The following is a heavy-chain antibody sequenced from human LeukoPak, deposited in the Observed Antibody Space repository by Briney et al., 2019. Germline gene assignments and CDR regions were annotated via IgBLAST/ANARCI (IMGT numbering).Heavy chain of an antibody. CDR3: AKDIRRGYNYGYDQFAY. Sequence: PGGSLRLSCAASGFTFSNYGMHWARQAPGKGLEWVAFIGFDGSDHSYADSVKGRFTIARDNSKNTLYLQMKSLRAEDTAVYYCAKDIRRGYNYGYDQFAYWGLGTLVTVSS. D-gene: IGHD5-18*01. CDR2: IGFDGSDH. J-gene: IGHJ4*02. CDR1: GFTFSNYG. V-gene: IGHV3-30*02.